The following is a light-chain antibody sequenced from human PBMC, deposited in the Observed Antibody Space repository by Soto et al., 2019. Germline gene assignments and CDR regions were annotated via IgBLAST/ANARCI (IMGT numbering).Light chain of an antibody. Sequence: SVLTQPASVFGSPGQSIAISCTGTSGDVGGYDYVSWYQQHPDKAPKLMIYEVTKRPSWVSNRFSGSKSGNTASLTISGLQPEDEADYYCSSHTSGSTRVFGSGTKVTVL. CDR3: SSHTSGSTRV. V-gene: IGLV2-14*01. J-gene: IGLJ1*01. CDR1: SGDVGGYDY. CDR2: EVT.